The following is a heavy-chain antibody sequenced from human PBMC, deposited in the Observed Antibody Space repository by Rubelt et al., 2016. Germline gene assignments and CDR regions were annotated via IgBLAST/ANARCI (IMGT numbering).Heavy chain of an antibody. CDR2: IIPIFGTA. D-gene: IGHD3-3*01. Sequence: QVQLVQSGAEVKKPGSSVKVSCKASGGTFSSYAISWVRQAPGQGLEWMGGIIPIFGTANFAPNFPGRVTITADESTSTAYMELSSLRSEDTAVYYGAIRSFWSGHNWFDPWGQGTLVTVSS. J-gene: IGHJ5*02. CDR3: AIRSFWSGHNWFDP. V-gene: IGHV1-69*01. CDR1: GGTFSSYA.